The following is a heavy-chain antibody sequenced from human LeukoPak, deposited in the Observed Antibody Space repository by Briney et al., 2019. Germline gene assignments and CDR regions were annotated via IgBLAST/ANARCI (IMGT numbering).Heavy chain of an antibody. D-gene: IGHD6-19*01. CDR3: ARGDSSGWYVPYYFDY. V-gene: IGHV3-21*01. Sequence: RGSLRLSCADSGFSSSSNSTNWVRQAQGKGMEWDSSIRSSSSYIYYAGSVKGRFTISRDNAKNSLYLQMNSLRAEDTAVYYCARGDSSGWYVPYYFDYWGQGTLVTVSS. CDR2: IRSSSSYI. CDR1: GFSSSSNS. J-gene: IGHJ4*02.